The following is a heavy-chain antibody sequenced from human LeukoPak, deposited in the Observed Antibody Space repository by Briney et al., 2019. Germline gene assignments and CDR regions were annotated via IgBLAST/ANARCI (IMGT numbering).Heavy chain of an antibody. D-gene: IGHD6-19*01. CDR2: INGNGGRT. J-gene: IGHJ4*02. Sequence: GGSLRLSCAASGFTFSSYAMSWVRQAPGKGLEWVSSINGNGGRTYYADSVRGRFTISRDNAKNSLYLQMNSLRAEDTAVYYCAIAVAGTAFDYWGQGTLVTVSS. CDR3: AIAVAGTAFDY. CDR1: GFTFSSYA. V-gene: IGHV3-23*01.